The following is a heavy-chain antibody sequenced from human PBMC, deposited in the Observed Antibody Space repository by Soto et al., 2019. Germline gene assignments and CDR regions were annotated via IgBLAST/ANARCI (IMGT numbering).Heavy chain of an antibody. CDR1: GYTFTCIG. D-gene: IGHD1-26*01. Sequence: GASVKVSCKASGYTFTCIGIGGVRQAPGQGLEWMGWISAYNGNTNYAQKLQGRVTMTTDTSTSTAYMELRSLRSDDTAVYYCARDQIRGSGSYDYWGQGTLVTVSS. CDR2: ISAYNGNT. J-gene: IGHJ4*02. V-gene: IGHV1-18*01. CDR3: ARDQIRGSGSYDY.